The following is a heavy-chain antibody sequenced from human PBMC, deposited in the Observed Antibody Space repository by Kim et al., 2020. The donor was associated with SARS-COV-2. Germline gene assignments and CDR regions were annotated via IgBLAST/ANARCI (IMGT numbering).Heavy chain of an antibody. V-gene: IGHV3-11*06. J-gene: IGHJ5*02. CDR3: VRGHYGSGKGDT. Sequence: YADSVKGRFTSSRENAKNAVYLQMKSRRGEDTAVYYCVRGHYGSGKGDTWGQGTLVTVSS. D-gene: IGHD3-10*01.